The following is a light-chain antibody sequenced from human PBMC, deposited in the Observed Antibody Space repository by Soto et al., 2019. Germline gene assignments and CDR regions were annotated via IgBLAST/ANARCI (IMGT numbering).Light chain of an antibody. J-gene: IGKJ2*01. V-gene: IGKV3-11*01. CDR1: QSVSSY. CDR2: DAS. CDR3: QQRSNWPPL. Sequence: EIVLTQSPATLSLSPGERATLSCRASQSVSSYLAWYQQKPGQAPRLLIYDASNRATGIPARFSGSGSGTDFTLTISSLEPEDFAVYYRQQRSNWPPLFGQGTKVDIK.